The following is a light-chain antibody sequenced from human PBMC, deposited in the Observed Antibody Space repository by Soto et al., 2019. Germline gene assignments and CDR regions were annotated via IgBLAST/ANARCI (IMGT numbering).Light chain of an antibody. Sequence: QLVLTQSPSASASLGASVKLTCTLSSGHSSYAIAGHQQQPEKGPRYLMKLNSDGSHSKGDGIPDRFAGSSSGAERYLTSSSPQSEDEADYYCQTWGTGLLVFGGGTKLTVL. CDR1: SGHSSYA. CDR3: QTWGTGLLV. V-gene: IGLV4-69*01. J-gene: IGLJ3*02. CDR2: LNSDGSH.